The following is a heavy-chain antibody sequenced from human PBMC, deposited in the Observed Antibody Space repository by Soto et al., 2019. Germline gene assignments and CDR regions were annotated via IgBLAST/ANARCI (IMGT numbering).Heavy chain of an antibody. J-gene: IGHJ4*02. V-gene: IGHV1-69*01. CDR1: GDTFSSYA. CDR3: ARGVVPAANEEYYFAY. CDR2: IIPIFGTA. D-gene: IGHD2-2*01. Sequence: QVQLVQSGAEVKKPGSSVKVSCKASGDTFSSYAISWVRQAPGQGLEWMGGIIPIFGTANYAQKFQGRVTITADESTSTACMDLSSLRSEDTAVYYCARGVVPAANEEYYFAYWGQGTLVTVPS.